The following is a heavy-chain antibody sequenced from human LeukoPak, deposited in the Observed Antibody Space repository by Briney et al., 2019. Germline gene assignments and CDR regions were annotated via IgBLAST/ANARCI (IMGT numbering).Heavy chain of an antibody. CDR2: IRYDESEK. V-gene: IGHV3-30*02. CDR1: GFTFSRYG. Sequence: GGSLRLSCTASGFTFSRYGMHWVRQAPGKGLEWLAFIRYDESEKHYADSVKGRFTISRDTSKSTLYLQMSSLRVEDTALYYCARVRIELADDVVDLWGQGTMVTVSS. J-gene: IGHJ3*01. D-gene: IGHD3-3*02. CDR3: ARVRIELADDVVDL.